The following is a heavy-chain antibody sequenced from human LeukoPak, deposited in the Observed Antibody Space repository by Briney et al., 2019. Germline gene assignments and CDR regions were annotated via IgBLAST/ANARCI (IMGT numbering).Heavy chain of an antibody. CDR2: INSDGSST. Sequence: GGSLRLSCAASGFTVSSNYMSWVRQAPGKGLVWVSRINSDGSSTAYADSVKGRFTISRDNAKNTLHLQMSSLRAEDTAVYYCAGGSIVVAGTRNSLDYWGQGTLVTVSS. D-gene: IGHD6-19*01. CDR1: GFTVSSNY. CDR3: AGGSIVVAGTRNSLDY. V-gene: IGHV3-74*03. J-gene: IGHJ4*02.